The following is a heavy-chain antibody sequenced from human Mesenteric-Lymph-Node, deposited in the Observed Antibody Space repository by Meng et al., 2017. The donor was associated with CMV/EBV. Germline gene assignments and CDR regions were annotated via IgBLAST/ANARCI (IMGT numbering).Heavy chain of an antibody. D-gene: IGHD4-17*01. CDR3: ARADGDYIDY. Sequence: SQTLSLTCTVSGGSISSGGYFWSWIRQPPGKGLEWIGYIYYSGTTNYNPSLKSRVTVSRDTSKNQFSLRLSSVTAADTAVYYCARADGDYIDYWGQGTLVTVSS. CDR1: GGSISSGGYF. J-gene: IGHJ4*02. V-gene: IGHV4-61*08. CDR2: IYYSGTT.